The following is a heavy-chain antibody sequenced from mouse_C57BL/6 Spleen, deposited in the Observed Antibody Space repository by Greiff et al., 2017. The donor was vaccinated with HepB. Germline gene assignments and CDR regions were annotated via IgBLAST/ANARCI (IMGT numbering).Heavy chain of an antibody. CDR3: ARSYYGSLYYFDY. V-gene: IGHV1-82*01. D-gene: IGHD1-1*01. Sequence: VQLQQSGPELVKPGASVKISCKASGYAFSSSWMNWVKQRPGKGLEWIGRIYPGDGDTNYNGKFKGKATLTADKSSSTAYMQLSSLTSEDSAVYFCARSYYGSLYYFDYWGQCTTLTVSS. CDR2: IYPGDGDT. CDR1: GYAFSSSW. J-gene: IGHJ2*01.